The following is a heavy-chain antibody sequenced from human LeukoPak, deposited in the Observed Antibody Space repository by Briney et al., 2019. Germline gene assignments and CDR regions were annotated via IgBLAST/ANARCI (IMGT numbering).Heavy chain of an antibody. D-gene: IGHD6-13*01. J-gene: IGHJ4*02. CDR2: ISYDGSNK. CDR1: GFTFSSYA. CDR3: AKRQQLAHYFDY. V-gene: IGHV3-30*07. Sequence: PGGSLRLSCAASGFTFSSYAMHWVRQAPGKGLEWVAVISYDGSNKYYADSVKGRFTISRDNSKNTLYLQMNSLRAEDTGVYYCAKRQQLAHYFDYWGQGTLVTVSS.